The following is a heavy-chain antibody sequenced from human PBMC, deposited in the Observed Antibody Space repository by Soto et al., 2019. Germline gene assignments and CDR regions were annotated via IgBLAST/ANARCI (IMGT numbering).Heavy chain of an antibody. CDR1: GCSISSYY. J-gene: IGHJ4*02. CDR3: ARGLQREIWGSYRVMYYFDY. Sequence: SETLSLTCTVSGCSISSYYWSWIRQPPGKGLEWIGYIYYSGSTNYNPSLKSRVTISVDTSKNQFSLKLSSVTAADTAVYYCARGLQREIWGSYRVMYYFDYWGQGTLVTVSS. D-gene: IGHD3-16*02. V-gene: IGHV4-59*08. CDR2: IYYSGST.